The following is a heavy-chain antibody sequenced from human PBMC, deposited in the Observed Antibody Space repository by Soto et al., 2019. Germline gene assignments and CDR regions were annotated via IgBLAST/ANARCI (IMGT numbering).Heavy chain of an antibody. D-gene: IGHD2-15*01. V-gene: IGHV5-51*01. CDR3: ARRSDLGYCSGGSCARDWFDP. J-gene: IGHJ5*02. CDR1: GYSFTSYW. Sequence: GESLKISCKGSGYSFTSYWIGWVRQMPGKGLEWMGIIYPGDSDTRYSPSFQGQVTISADKSISTAYLQWSSLKASDTAMYYCARRSDLGYCSGGSCARDWFDPWGQGTLVTVS. CDR2: IYPGDSDT.